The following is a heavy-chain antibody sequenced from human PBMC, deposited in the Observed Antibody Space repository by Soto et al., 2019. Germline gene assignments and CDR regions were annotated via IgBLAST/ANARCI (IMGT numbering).Heavy chain of an antibody. CDR3: ATHPGGGGY. V-gene: IGHV3-53*01. CDR2: IYSGSYT. CDR1: GFTVSNNY. D-gene: IGHD3-10*01. Sequence: EVQLVESGGGLIQPGGSLRLSCAVSGFTVSNNYMSWVRQAPGMGLEGVSVIYSGSYTAYGDSVKGRFTISRDNSKNTPYLQTNTRGADGTAFFYCATHPGGGGYWGQGTLVTVSS. J-gene: IGHJ4*02.